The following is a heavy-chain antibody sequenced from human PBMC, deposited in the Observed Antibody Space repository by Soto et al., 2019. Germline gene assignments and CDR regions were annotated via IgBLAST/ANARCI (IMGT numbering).Heavy chain of an antibody. CDR1: GGSISSSHW. Sequence: QVQLQESGPGLVKPSGTLSLTCAVSGGSISSSHWWTWVRQSPGKGLEYIGEISHSGTSNSNPSLKSRITLSVDKSKNRFALPLTSVTAADTAVYYCARVVLTITLGAFDAWGQGTPVIVSS. J-gene: IGHJ3*01. CDR2: ISHSGTS. CDR3: ARVVLTITLGAFDA. V-gene: IGHV4-4*02. D-gene: IGHD3-9*01.